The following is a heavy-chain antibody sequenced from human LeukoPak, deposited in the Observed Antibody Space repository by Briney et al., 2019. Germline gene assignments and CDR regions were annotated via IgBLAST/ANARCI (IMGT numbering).Heavy chain of an antibody. J-gene: IGHJ4*02. CDR3: ARDAAAAGPFDY. CDR1: GYTFIDYG. V-gene: IGHV1-18*01. Sequence: ASVKVSCKASGYTFIDYGVSWVRQAPGQGLEWMGWISTYNGHTYYAQKLQGRVTMTTDTSTSTAYMELRGLRSDDTAVYYCARDAAAAGPFDYWGQGTLVTVSS. D-gene: IGHD6-13*01. CDR2: ISTYNGHT.